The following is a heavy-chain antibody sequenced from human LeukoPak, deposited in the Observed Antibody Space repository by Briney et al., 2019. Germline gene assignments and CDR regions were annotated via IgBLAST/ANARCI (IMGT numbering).Heavy chain of an antibody. J-gene: IGHJ6*03. CDR1: GGTFNSYA. V-gene: IGHV1-69*13. CDR2: IIPIFGTA. CDR3: ARPYYDILTGYRNYYYYYMDV. D-gene: IGHD3-9*01. Sequence: GASVKVSCKASGGTFNSYAISWVRQAPGQGLEWMGGIIPIFGTANYAQKSQGRVTITADESTSTAYMELSSLRSEGTAVYYCARPYYDILTGYRNYYYYYMDVWGKGTTVTVSS.